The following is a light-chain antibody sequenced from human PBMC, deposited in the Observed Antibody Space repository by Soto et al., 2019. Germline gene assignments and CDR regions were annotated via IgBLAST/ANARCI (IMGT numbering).Light chain of an antibody. V-gene: IGKV1-27*01. CDR3: QKYNNAPRT. J-gene: IGKJ1*01. CDR1: QGISNY. Sequence: DIQMTQSPSSLSASVGDTVTITCRASQGISNYLAWYQQKPGQVPNLLIYAASTLQSGVPSRFSGSGSGTDFTLTISSRRPEDVATYYCQKYNNAPRTFGQATKVEI. CDR2: AAS.